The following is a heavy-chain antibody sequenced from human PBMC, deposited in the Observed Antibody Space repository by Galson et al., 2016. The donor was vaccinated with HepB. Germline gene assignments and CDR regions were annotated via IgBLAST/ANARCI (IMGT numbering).Heavy chain of an antibody. D-gene: IGHD2-2*01. CDR3: ARAPVPAARGYNWFDP. V-gene: IGHV4-34*01. J-gene: IGHJ5*02. CDR1: GWSFNSYY. CDR2: INHRGDT. Sequence: LSLTCAVNGWSFNSYYWSWIRQPPGKGLEWIGEINHRGDTNYNPSLTSRVIISVDTFRDQFSLKMTSVTATDTAVYYCARAPVPAARGYNWFDPWGQGSLVIVSS.